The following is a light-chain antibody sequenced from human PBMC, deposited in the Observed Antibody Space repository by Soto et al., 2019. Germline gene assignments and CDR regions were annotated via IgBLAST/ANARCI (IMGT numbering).Light chain of an antibody. J-gene: IGKJ1*01. CDR2: DAS. CDR3: QQRSNWPPWT. Sequence: EIVLTHSPATLSLSPWERAALSCSASQSVSSYLAWYQQKPGQAPRLLIYDASNRATGIPARFSGSGSGTDFTLTISSLEPEDFAVYYCQQRSNWPPWTFGQGTKVDNK. CDR1: QSVSSY. V-gene: IGKV3-11*01.